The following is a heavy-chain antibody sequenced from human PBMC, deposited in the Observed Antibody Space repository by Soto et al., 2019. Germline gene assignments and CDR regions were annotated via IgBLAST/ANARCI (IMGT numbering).Heavy chain of an antibody. CDR2: IYDSVNT. Sequence: SETLSLTCTVSGDSLSSGSHYWSWIRQHPGKGLEWIGHIYDSVNTYYSPSLRSRVTISADMSKNQFSLNLRSVTAADTAVYYCARVDHRGYFAILTDYWGQGTLVTVSS. CDR1: GDSLSSGSHY. D-gene: IGHD3-9*01. J-gene: IGHJ4*02. CDR3: ARVDHRGYFAILTDY. V-gene: IGHV4-31*03.